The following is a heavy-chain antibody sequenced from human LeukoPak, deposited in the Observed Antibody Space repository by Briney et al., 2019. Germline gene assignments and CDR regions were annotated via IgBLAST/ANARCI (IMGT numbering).Heavy chain of an antibody. Sequence: SETLSLTCTVSGCSISSGYYWGWIRQPPGKGLEWIGSIYHSGSTNYNPSLKSRVTISVDTSKNQFSLKLSSVTAADTAVYFCARVYYGRTYDYWYFDLWGRGTLVTVSS. CDR3: ARVYYGRTYDYWYFDL. J-gene: IGHJ2*01. CDR1: GCSISSGYY. CDR2: IYHSGST. V-gene: IGHV4-38-2*02. D-gene: IGHD3-10*01.